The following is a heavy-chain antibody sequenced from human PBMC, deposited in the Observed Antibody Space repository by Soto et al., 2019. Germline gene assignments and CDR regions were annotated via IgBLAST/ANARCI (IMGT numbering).Heavy chain of an antibody. J-gene: IGHJ5*02. CDR1: GGSISSYY. D-gene: IGHD3-16*01. V-gene: IGHV4-59*01. Sequence: QVQLQESGPGLVKPSETLSLTCTVSGGSISSYYWSWIRQPPGKGLEWIGYIYYSGSTNYNPSLKSRVTISVDTSKNQFSLKLSSVTAADTAVYYCAREWITFGGVMGWFDPWGQGTLVTVSS. CDR3: AREWITFGGVMGWFDP. CDR2: IYYSGST.